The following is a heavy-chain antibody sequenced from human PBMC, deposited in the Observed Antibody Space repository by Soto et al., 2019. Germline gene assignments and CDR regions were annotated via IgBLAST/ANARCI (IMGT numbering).Heavy chain of an antibody. Sequence: ASVKVSCKASGYTFTRYTMNWVRQAPGQRLEWRGWINPDNGNTKXSQKFQDRVIITRDTSASTAYMDLSSLRSEDTAVYYCARGIATGQLDPWGQGTLVTVSS. CDR3: ARGIATGQLDP. CDR1: GYTFTRYT. D-gene: IGHD2-15*01. CDR2: INPDNGNT. V-gene: IGHV1-3*01. J-gene: IGHJ5*02.